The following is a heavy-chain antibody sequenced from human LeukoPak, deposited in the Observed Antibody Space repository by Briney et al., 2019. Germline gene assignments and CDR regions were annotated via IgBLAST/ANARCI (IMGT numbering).Heavy chain of an antibody. CDR3: ARGSGWVDY. CDR2: INHDGSEK. D-gene: IGHD6-19*01. Sequence: GGSLRLSCAASGFTFIEYSLTWVRQAPGKGLEWVANINHDGSEKNYVDSVKVRFTISRDNVENSAYLQVDRAMAEGAGVYYCARGSGWVDYWGQGTLVTVSS. V-gene: IGHV3-7*03. J-gene: IGHJ4*02. CDR1: GFTFIEYS.